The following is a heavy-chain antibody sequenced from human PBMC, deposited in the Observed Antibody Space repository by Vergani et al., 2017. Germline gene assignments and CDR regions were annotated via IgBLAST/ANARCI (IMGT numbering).Heavy chain of an antibody. J-gene: IGHJ5*02. CDR3: ARHSTVEWLVKLGWIDP. Sequence: QLQLQESGPGLVKPSATLSLTCSVSGASIRSSNYDWGWIRQPPGKGLEWIASIYYSGGTYYKPSLKSRVTISVDTSKNQFSLKLSSVTAADTAVYFCARHSTVEWLVKLGWIDPWGQGILVTVSS. CDR1: GASIRSSNYD. D-gene: IGHD6-19*01. CDR2: IYYSGGT. V-gene: IGHV4-39*01.